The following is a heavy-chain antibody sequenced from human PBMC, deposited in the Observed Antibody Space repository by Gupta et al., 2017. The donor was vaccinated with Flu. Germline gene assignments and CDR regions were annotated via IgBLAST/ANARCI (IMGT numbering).Heavy chain of an antibody. Sequence: PGKGLEWVGLIRSNDDRRTTEYAASVQGRFTISTDDSKSIAYLQMDGLRTEDTAVYYCGRLQLEWRTYYYMDVWGKGTTVTVSS. D-gene: IGHD3-3*01. J-gene: IGHJ6*03. CDR2: IRSNDDRRTT. V-gene: IGHV3-49*02. CDR3: GRLQLEWRTYYYMDV.